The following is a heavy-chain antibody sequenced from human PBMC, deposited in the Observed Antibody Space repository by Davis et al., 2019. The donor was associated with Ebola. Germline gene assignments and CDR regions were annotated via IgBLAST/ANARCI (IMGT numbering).Heavy chain of an antibody. Sequence: ASVKVSCKASGYTFTSYDINWVRQATGQGLEWMGWMNPNSGNTGYAQKFQGRVTMTRNTSISTAYMELSSLRSEDTAVYYCASRPTPESYGSGSYDSYYYYYGMDVWGQGTMVTVSS. CDR2: MNPNSGNT. J-gene: IGHJ6*02. CDR3: ASRPTPESYGSGSYDSYYYYYGMDV. CDR1: GYTFTSYD. D-gene: IGHD3-10*01. V-gene: IGHV1-8*01.